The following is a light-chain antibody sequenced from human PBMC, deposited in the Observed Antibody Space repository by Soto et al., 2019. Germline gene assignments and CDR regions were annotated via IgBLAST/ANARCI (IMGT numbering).Light chain of an antibody. CDR1: RSVLYKSNNKNH. CDR3: QQYFDVPFT. J-gene: IGKJ4*01. V-gene: IGKV4-1*01. CDR2: WAS. Sequence: DIVMTQSPDSLAVSLGERATMNCKCSRSVLYKSNNKNHLAWYQEKPGQPPQLFIYWASTRESGVPERFSGSGSGTDFTLTISSLEAEDVAFYWCQQYFDVPFTFGGGTKVEI.